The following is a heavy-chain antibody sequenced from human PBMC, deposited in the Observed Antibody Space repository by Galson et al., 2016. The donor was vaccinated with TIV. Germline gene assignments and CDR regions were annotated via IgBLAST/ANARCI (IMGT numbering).Heavy chain of an antibody. J-gene: IGHJ3*02. V-gene: IGHV4-31*03. CDR2: IYYSGST. CDR3: VRGLLDTSGYYPPPDAFDI. D-gene: IGHD3-22*01. CDR1: GGSISSRGYY. Sequence: TLSLTCTVSGGSISSRGYYWSWIRQHPGKGLEWIGYIYYSGSTYYSPSLKSRLTISLDTSKNQFSLKLNSVTAADTAGYYCVRGLLDTSGYYPPPDAFDIWGQGTMVTVSS.